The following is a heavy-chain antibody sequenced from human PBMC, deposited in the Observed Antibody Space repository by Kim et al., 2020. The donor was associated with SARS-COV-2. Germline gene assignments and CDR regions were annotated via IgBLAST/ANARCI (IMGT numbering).Heavy chain of an antibody. J-gene: IGHJ4*02. CDR3: ARSGEFDY. CDR2: GET. D-gene: IGHD3-10*01. V-gene: IGHV1-2*02. Sequence: GETKDAQKFQGRVTMTRETSISTAYMELNSLISDDTAVYYCARSGEFDYWGQGALVTVSS.